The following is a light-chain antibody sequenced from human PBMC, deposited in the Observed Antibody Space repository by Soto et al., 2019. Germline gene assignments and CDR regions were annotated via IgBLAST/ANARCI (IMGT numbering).Light chain of an antibody. CDR1: SSDVGSYNL. CDR3: CSYAGSSTVV. V-gene: IGLV2-23*02. CDR2: EVS. Sequence: QSALTQPASMSGSPGQSITISCTGTSSDVGSYNLVSWYQQHPGKAPKLMIYEVSKRPSGVSNRFSGSKSGNTASLTISGLKAEDEADYYCCSYAGSSTVVFGGGTQLTVL. J-gene: IGLJ2*01.